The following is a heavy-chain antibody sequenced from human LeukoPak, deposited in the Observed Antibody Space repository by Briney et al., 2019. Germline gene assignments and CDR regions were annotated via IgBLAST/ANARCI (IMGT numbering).Heavy chain of an antibody. J-gene: IGHJ4*02. D-gene: IGHD4-11*01. CDR3: APPPYSNHDFDY. CDR1: GFTFSSYT. Sequence: GGSLRLSCAASGFTFSSYTMNWVRQAPGKGLEWVSSISSSSSYIYYADSVRGRFTISRDNAKNSLYLQMNSLRAEDTAVYYCAPPPYSNHDFDYWGQGTLVTVSS. V-gene: IGHV3-21*01. CDR2: ISSSSSYI.